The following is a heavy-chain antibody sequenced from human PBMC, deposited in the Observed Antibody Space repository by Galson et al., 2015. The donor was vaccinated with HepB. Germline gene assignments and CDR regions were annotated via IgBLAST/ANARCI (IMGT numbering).Heavy chain of an antibody. CDR3: ARDWYDSSGYPYYYYGMDV. CDR1: GDSVSSNSAA. V-gene: IGHV6-1*01. D-gene: IGHD3-22*01. Sequence: CAISGDSVSSNSAAWNWIRQSPSRGLEWLGRTYYRSKWYNDYAVSVKSRITINPDTSKNQFSLQLKSVTPEDTAVYYCARDWYDSSGYPYYYYGMDVWGQGTTVTVSS. J-gene: IGHJ6*02. CDR2: TYYRSKWYN.